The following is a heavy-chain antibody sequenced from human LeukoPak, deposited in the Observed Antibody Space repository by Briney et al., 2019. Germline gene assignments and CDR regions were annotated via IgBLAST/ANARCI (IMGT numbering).Heavy chain of an antibody. CDR3: ARPNITSYYDSRGYDAFDV. V-gene: IGHV5-51*01. CDR1: GYRFNAYW. J-gene: IGHJ3*01. CDR2: NHPDDSDT. Sequence: GESLKISCKGSGYRFNAYWIAWGRQMPGKVLEWRGINHPDDSDTRYSPSFQGQVTISADKSVRTPYLQWSSLKASDTAMYYCARPNITSYYDSRGYDAFDVWGQGTMVTVSS. D-gene: IGHD3-22*01.